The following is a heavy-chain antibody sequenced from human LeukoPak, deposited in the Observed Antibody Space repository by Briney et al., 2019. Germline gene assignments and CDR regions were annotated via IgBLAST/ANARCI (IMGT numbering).Heavy chain of an antibody. D-gene: IGHD3-10*01. CDR1: GGTFSSYA. CDR2: IIPIFGTA. Sequence: ASVKVSCKASGGTFSSYAISWVRQAPGQGLEWMVGIIPIFGTANYAQKFQGRVTITADESTSTAYMELSSLRSEDTAVYYCARDHTPHGGGIYGSGSYSQYYFDYWGQGTLVTVSS. J-gene: IGHJ4*02. CDR3: ARDHTPHGGGIYGSGSYSQYYFDY. V-gene: IGHV1-69*01.